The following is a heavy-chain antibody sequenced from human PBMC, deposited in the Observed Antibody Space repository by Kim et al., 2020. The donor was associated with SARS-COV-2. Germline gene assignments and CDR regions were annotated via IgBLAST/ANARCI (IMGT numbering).Heavy chain of an antibody. J-gene: IGHJ3*02. CDR2: IYPGDSDT. V-gene: IGHV5-51*01. Sequence: GESLKISCKGSGYSFTSYWIGWVRQMPGKGLEWMGIIYPGDSDTRYSPSFQGQVTISADKSISTAYLQWSSLKASDTAMYYCARERLYGDYANDAFDIWGQGTMVTVSS. CDR3: ARERLYGDYANDAFDI. D-gene: IGHD4-17*01. CDR1: GYSFTSYW.